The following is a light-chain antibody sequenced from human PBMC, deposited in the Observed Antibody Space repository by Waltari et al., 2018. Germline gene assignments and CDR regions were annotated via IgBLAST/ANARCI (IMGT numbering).Light chain of an antibody. CDR2: GAS. J-gene: IGKJ1*01. CDR3: QQYGSPLWT. CDR1: QNVSSSY. Sequence: EIVLTQSPGTLSLSPGERATLSCSASQNVSSSYLAWYQQKPGQAPRLLIYGASSRATGIPDRFSGSGSGTDFTLTISRLEPEDFAVYFCQQYGSPLWTFGQGTKVEIK. V-gene: IGKV3-20*01.